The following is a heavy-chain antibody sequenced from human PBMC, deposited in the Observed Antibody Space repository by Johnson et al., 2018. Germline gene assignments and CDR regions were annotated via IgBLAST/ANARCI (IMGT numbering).Heavy chain of an antibody. D-gene: IGHD4-11*01. CDR1: GGSFSGYF. V-gene: IGHV4-34*01. J-gene: IGHJ3*02. CDR3: ARLGDYSNYGYAFDS. Sequence: QVQLQQWGAGLLKASETLSLTCAVYGGSFSGYFWNWIRQPPWKGLEWIGEINHSGNSNCNPSLKGRVTISVDTSKNQFPLNLSSVTAADTAVYYCARLGDYSNYGYAFDSWGQGTMVTVSS. CDR2: INHSGNS.